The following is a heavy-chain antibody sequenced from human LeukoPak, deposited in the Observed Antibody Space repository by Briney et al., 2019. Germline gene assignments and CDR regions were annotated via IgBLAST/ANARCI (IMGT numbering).Heavy chain of an antibody. J-gene: IGHJ4*02. CDR1: GFTFSSYA. CDR3: AKVRITMRVVGANYDY. CDR2: ISGSGGST. V-gene: IGHV3-23*01. D-gene: IGHD3-22*01. Sequence: GGSLRLSCAASGFTFSSYAMSWVRQAPGKGLEWVSAISGSGGSTYYADSVKGRFTISSDNSKNTLYLQMNSLRAEDTAVYYCAKVRITMRVVGANYDYWGQGTLVTVSS.